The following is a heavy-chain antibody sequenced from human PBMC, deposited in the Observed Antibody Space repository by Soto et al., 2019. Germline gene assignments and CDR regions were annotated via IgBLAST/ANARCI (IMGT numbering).Heavy chain of an antibody. CDR1: GFIFSTHV. D-gene: IGHD1-1*01. J-gene: IGHJ5*02. CDR2: LSYDGTTK. V-gene: IGHV3-30*03. Sequence: QEQVVESGGGVVQPGRSLRLSCTASGFIFSTHVIHWVRQAPGRGLEWVAILSYDGTTKDYADSAKGRFTISRDNSKNAIYLQMNSLRSEDTALYYCARDCRRAGTTEGFEHWGQGTLVTVSS. CDR3: ARDCRRAGTTEGFEH.